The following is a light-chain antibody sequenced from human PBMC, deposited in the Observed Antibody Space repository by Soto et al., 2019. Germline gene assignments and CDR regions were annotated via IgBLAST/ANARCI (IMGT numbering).Light chain of an antibody. Sequence: QSALTQPASVSGSPGQSITISCTGTSSDVGSYNLVSWYQQHPGKAPNLMIYEVSKRPSGVSNRFSGSKSGNTASLTISGLQAEDEADYYCCSYAGSSTFTEVFGTGTKLTVL. J-gene: IGLJ1*01. CDR1: SSDVGSYNL. CDR2: EVS. CDR3: CSYAGSSTFTEV. V-gene: IGLV2-23*02.